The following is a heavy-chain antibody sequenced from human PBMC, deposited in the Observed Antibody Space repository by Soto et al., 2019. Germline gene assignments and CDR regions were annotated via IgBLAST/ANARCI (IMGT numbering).Heavy chain of an antibody. V-gene: IGHV1-46*01. CDR1: GYTFTSYY. CDR3: ARDLSDFWSGYPGYYYYGMDV. J-gene: IGHJ6*02. D-gene: IGHD3-3*01. Sequence: GASVKVSCKASGYTFTSYYMHWVRQAPGQGLEWMGIINPSGGSTSYAQKFQGRVTMTRDTSTSTVYMELSSLRSEDTAVYYCARDLSDFWSGYPGYYYYGMDVWGQGTTVTVSS. CDR2: INPSGGST.